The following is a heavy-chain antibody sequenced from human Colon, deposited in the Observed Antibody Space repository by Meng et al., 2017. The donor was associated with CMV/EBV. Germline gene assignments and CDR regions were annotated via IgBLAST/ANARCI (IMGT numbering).Heavy chain of an antibody. CDR2: INSRGNII. CDR3: ARGGSYSLGDEAFDF. J-gene: IGHJ3*01. V-gene: IGHV3-48*03. D-gene: IGHD1-26*01. CDR1: EFSFSNYK. Sequence: GESLKISCVASEFSFSNYKMNWVRQAPGKGLEWISYINSRGNIIYYADSVRGRFAISRDRFKNTLFLQMNNLKSEDTALYYCARGGSYSLGDEAFDFWGQGTMVTVSS.